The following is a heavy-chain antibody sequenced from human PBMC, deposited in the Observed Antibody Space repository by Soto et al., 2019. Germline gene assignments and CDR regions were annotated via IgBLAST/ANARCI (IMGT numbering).Heavy chain of an antibody. CDR3: ARSPEATVTAFDY. D-gene: IGHD4-17*01. V-gene: IGHV4-31*03. CDR1: GGSISSGGYY. CDR2: IFYSGST. J-gene: IGHJ4*02. Sequence: QVQLQESGPGLVKPSQTLSLTCTVSGGSISSGGYYWSWIRQHPGKGLEWFGYIFYSGSTYYNPSLKSRVTISVDTSKNQFSLNLSSVTAADTAVYYCARSPEATVTAFDYWRQGTLVTVSS.